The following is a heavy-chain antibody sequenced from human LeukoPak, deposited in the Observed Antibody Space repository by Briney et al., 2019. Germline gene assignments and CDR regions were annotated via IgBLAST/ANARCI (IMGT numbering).Heavy chain of an antibody. CDR3: ARSFSTDWSIEY. V-gene: IGHV2-5*02. D-gene: IGHD3-9*01. J-gene: IGHJ4*02. CDR2: IYWDDDK. Sequence: SGPTLVKPTQTLTLTCTFSGFSLSTSGVHVGWIRQPAGKALEWLALIYWDDDKRYSPSLKSRLTITKDTSKKQVVLTITNMDPVDTATYYCARSFSTDWSIEYWGQVILVTVSS. CDR1: GFSLSTSGVH.